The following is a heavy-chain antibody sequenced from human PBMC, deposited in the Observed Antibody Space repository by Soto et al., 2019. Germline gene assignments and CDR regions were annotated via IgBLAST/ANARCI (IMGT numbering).Heavy chain of an antibody. Sequence: GGSLRLSCAASGFTFSSYSMNWVRQAPGKGLEWVSSISSSSSYIYYADSVKGRFTISRDNAKNSLYLQMNSLRAEDTAVYYCARAPSGEFPFDYWGQGTLVTVSS. CDR1: GFTFSSYS. CDR2: ISSSSSYI. J-gene: IGHJ4*02. D-gene: IGHD3-10*01. V-gene: IGHV3-21*01. CDR3: ARAPSGEFPFDY.